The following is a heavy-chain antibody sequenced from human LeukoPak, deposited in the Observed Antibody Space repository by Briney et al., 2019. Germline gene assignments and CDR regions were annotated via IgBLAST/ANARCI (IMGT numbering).Heavy chain of an antibody. CDR1: GFTFSSFW. D-gene: IGHD4-11*01. CDR3: AKDESGNYGNHYYYYMDV. CDR2: IKQDGSEK. V-gene: IGHV3-7*03. Sequence: GGSLRLSCAASGFTFSSFWMSWVRQAPGKGLEWVANIKQDGSEKYYVDSVKGRFTISRDNAKNSLYLQMNSLRAEDTAVYYCAKDESGNYGNHYYYYMDVWGKGPRSPSP. J-gene: IGHJ6*03.